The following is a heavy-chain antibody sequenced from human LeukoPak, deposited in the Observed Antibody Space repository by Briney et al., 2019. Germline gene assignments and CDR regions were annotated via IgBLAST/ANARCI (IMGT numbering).Heavy chain of an antibody. J-gene: IGHJ5*02. CDR2: ISGSGGST. CDR1: GFTFSSYA. V-gene: IGHV3-23*01. CDR3: AKAKVAARTPNWFDP. Sequence: GGSLRLSCAASGFTFSSYAMSWVRQAPGKGLEWVSAISGSGGSTYYADSVKGRFTISRDNSKNTLYLQMNSLRAEDTAVYYCAKAKVAARTPNWFDPWGQGTLVTVSS. D-gene: IGHD6-6*01.